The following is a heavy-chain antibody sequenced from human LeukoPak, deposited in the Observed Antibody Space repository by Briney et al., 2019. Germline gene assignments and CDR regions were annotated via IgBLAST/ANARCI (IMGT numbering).Heavy chain of an antibody. J-gene: IGHJ4*02. CDR3: AKDETHTGIAVAGPDY. CDR1: GFTFSSYA. Sequence: GGSLRLSCAASGFTFSSYAMSWVRQAPGKGLEWVSAISGSGGSTYYADSVKGRFTISRDNSKNTLYLQMNSLRAEDTAVYYCAKDETHTGIAVAGPDYWGQGTLVTVSS. D-gene: IGHD6-19*01. V-gene: IGHV3-23*01. CDR2: ISGSGGST.